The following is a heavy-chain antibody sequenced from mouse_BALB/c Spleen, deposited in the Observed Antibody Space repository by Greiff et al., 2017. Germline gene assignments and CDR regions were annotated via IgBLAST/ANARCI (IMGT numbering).Heavy chain of an antibody. CDR3: ATYCTYLDY. V-gene: IGHV1-63*02. CDR2: IYPGGGYT. J-gene: IGHJ2*01. CDR1: GYTFTNDW. D-gene: IGHD6-5*01. Sequence: QVQLQQSGAELVRPGTSVKISCKASGYTFTNDWLGWGKQRPGHGLEWIGDIYPGGGYTNYNEKFKGKATLTADTSSSTAYMQLSSLTSEDSAVYCCATYCTYLDYWGQGTTLTVSA.